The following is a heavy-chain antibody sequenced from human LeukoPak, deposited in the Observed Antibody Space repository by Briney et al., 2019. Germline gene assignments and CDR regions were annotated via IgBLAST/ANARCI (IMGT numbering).Heavy chain of an antibody. CDR2: IYSSGST. Sequence: PSETLSLTCTVSGGSISSYYWSWIRQPAGKGLEWIGRIYSSGSTNYNPSLKSRGTMSVDTSKNHFSLKPSSVTAADTAVYYCARGLGITFGGVIAATDAFDIWGQGTMVTVSS. CDR3: ARGLGITFGGVIAATDAFDI. D-gene: IGHD3-16*02. CDR1: GGSISSYY. J-gene: IGHJ3*02. V-gene: IGHV4-4*07.